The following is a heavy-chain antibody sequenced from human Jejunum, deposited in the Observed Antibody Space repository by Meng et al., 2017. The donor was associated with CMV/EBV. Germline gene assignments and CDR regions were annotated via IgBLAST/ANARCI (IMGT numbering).Heavy chain of an antibody. CDR1: VGSVSGHY. V-gene: IGHV4-34*01. J-gene: IGHJ4*02. D-gene: IGHD2-15*01. CDR3: ARELGYCSGGNCYGGTFDY. CDR2: MNPSGVT. Sequence: QQRGARLLRPSGTLSPSCALYVGSVSGHYCGWSRQTPWNGMGRIGEMNPSGVTIYNPSLKGRVTISVDTSKNKLPLKLNSVTAADMALYYCARELGYCSGGNCYGGTFDYWGQGTLVTVSS.